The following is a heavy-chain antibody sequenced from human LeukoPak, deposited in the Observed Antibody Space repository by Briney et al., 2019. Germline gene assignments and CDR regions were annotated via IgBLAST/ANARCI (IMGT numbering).Heavy chain of an antibody. CDR1: GFTFSSYA. V-gene: IGHV3-23*01. D-gene: IGHD3-10*01. CDR3: ANIWFGECCNFDY. CDR2: ISGSGGST. Sequence: PGGSLRLSCAASGFTFSSYAMSRVRQAPGKGLEWVSAISGSGGSTYYADSVKGRFTISRDNSKNTLYLQMNSLRAEDTAVYYCANIWFGECCNFDYWGQGTLVTVSS. J-gene: IGHJ4*02.